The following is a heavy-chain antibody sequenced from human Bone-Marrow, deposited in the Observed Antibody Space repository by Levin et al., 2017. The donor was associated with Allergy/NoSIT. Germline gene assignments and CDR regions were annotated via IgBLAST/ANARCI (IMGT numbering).Heavy chain of an antibody. V-gene: IGHV3-30*03. CDR3: ARGSTTWSYYFDY. CDR2: ISYDAKNK. CDR1: GFTFRNYG. Sequence: GGSLRLSCAASGFTFRNYGMHWVRQAPGKGLEWVASISYDAKNKYYAESVKGRFTISRDSSKNTLYLQMNSLRAEDTSLYYCARGSTTWSYYFDYWGQGTQVTVSS. J-gene: IGHJ4*02. D-gene: IGHD6-13*01.